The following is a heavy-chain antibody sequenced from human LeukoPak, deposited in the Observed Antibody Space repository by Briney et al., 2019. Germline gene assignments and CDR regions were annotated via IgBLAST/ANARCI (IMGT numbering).Heavy chain of an antibody. CDR1: GFTFSSSW. CDR2: ISGSGGVT. J-gene: IGHJ4*02. Sequence: GGSLRLSCAASGFTFSSSWMHWVRQAPGKGLEWVSAISGSGGVTYYADSVKGRFAISRDNSKNTLYLQVNSLRAADTAVYYCAKVQEMGTILPPFHYWGQGTLVTVSS. CDR3: AKVQEMGTILPPFHY. D-gene: IGHD5-24*01. V-gene: IGHV3-23*01.